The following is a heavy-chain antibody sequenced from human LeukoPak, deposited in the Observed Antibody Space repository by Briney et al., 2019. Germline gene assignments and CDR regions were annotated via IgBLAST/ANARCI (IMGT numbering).Heavy chain of an antibody. CDR2: ISYDGSNK. J-gene: IGHJ2*01. V-gene: IGHV3-30-3*01. CDR1: GFTFSSYA. CDR3: ARVVVAAIGSSASWYFDL. Sequence: PGRSLRLSCAASGFTFSSYAMRWVRQAPGKGLEWVAVISYDGSNKYYADSVKGRFTISRDNSKNTLYLQMNSLRAEDTAVYYCARVVVAAIGSSASWYFDLWGRGTLVTVSS. D-gene: IGHD2-15*01.